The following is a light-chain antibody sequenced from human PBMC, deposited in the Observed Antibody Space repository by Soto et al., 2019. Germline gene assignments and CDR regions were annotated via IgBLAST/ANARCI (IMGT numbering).Light chain of an antibody. Sequence: QSALTQPRSVSGSPGQSVSISCTGTSSDVGGYNYVSWYQQHPGKAPKVMIYDVSKRPSGVPDRFSGSKSGNTASLTISGLQSEDEADYYCCSYAGRHTYVFGTGTKVTVL. CDR1: SSDVGGYNY. CDR2: DVS. CDR3: CSYAGRHTYV. V-gene: IGLV2-11*01. J-gene: IGLJ1*01.